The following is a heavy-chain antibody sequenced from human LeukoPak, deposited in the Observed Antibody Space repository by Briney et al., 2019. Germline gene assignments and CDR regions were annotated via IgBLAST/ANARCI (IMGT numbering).Heavy chain of an antibody. J-gene: IGHJ4*02. Sequence: SQTLSLTCAVSGGSISSGGYSWSWIRQPPGKGLEWIGYIYHSGSTYYNPSLKSRVTISVDRSKSQFSLKLSSVTAADTAVYYCARGLRWYSDYWGQGTLVTVSS. CDR3: ARGLRWYSDY. CDR1: GGSISSGGYS. CDR2: IYHSGST. D-gene: IGHD4-23*01. V-gene: IGHV4-30-2*01.